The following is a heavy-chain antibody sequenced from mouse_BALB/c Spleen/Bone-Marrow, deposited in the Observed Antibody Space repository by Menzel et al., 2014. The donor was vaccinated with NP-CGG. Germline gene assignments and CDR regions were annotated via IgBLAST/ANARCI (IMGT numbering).Heavy chain of an antibody. J-gene: IGHJ2*01. CDR3: TVPFGPGFDC. CDR2: IRLKSNNYAT. CDR1: GFTFSNYW. Sequence: EVKVVESGGGLVQPGGSMKLSCVASGFTFSNYWMNWVRQSPEKGLEWVAEIRLKSNNYATHYAESVKGRFTISRDDSKSSVYLQMNNLRAEDTGIYYCTVPFGPGFDCWGQGTTLTVSS. V-gene: IGHV6-6*02.